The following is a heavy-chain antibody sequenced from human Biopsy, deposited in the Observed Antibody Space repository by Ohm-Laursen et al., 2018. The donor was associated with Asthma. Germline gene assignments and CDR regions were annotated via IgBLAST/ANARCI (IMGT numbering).Heavy chain of an antibody. CDR2: HDHEEGGT. CDR3: ASDFPKDYVRYNFQF. Sequence: ASAKVSCNISGYSLTDLSMHWVRQAPGQGLEWMGGHDHEEGGTVNARRFQGRVTMTEDTSTDTAYMELSSLSSDDTAVYYCASDFPKDYVRYNFQFWGQGTLVTVSS. CDR1: GYSLTDLS. J-gene: IGHJ4*02. V-gene: IGHV1-24*01. D-gene: IGHD4-17*01.